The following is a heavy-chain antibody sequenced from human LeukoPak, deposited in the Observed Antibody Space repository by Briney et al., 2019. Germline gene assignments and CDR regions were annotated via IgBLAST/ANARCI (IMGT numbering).Heavy chain of an antibody. D-gene: IGHD6-6*01. CDR3: ARGGGYSSSSELPFDY. Sequence: SSETLSLTCSVSDGSISSSSYYWGWIRQPPGKGLEWIGRISYSGSTYYNPSLKSRVTIYVDTSKNQFSLKLRSVTAADTAVYYCARGGGYSSSSELPFDYWGQGTLVTVSS. CDR2: ISYSGST. J-gene: IGHJ4*02. CDR1: DGSISSSSYY. V-gene: IGHV4-39*01.